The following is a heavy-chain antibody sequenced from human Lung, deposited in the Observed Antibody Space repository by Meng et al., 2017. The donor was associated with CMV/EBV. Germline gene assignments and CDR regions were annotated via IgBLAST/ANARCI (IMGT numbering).Heavy chain of an antibody. CDR3: ARWAVRRGWFPYSN. D-gene: IGHD2-15*01. Sequence: GESLKISCAASGFIFDDYGMNWVRQVPGKGLEWVSGINHNGQSIGYADSVRGRFTISRDNAKNTLYLQMNSLRAEDTAFYYCARWAVRRGWFPYSNWGQGXLVTVSS. CDR2: INHNGQSI. J-gene: IGHJ4*02. CDR1: GFIFDDYG. V-gene: IGHV3-20*04.